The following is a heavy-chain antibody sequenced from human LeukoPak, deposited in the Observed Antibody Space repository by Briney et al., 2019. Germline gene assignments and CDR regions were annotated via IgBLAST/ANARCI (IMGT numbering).Heavy chain of an antibody. CDR2: ISGSGGST. CDR3: ARDLSERYSTDY. Sequence: GGSLRLSCAASGFTFSSYAMSWVRQAPGKRLEWVSAISGSGGSTYYADSVKGRFTISRDNSQNTLDLQMNSLRAEDTAVYYCARDLSERYSTDYWGQGTLVTVSS. V-gene: IGHV3-23*01. J-gene: IGHJ4*02. CDR1: GFTFSSYA. D-gene: IGHD1-26*01.